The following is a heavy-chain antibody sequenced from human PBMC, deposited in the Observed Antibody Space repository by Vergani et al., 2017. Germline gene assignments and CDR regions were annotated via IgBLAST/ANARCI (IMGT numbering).Heavy chain of an antibody. Sequence: EVQLVESGGGLVQPGGSLRLSCTASGFTFSSYWMSWVRQAPGKGLEWVANIKQDGSEKYYVDSVKGRFTISRDHAKNSLYLQMNSLRAEDTAVYYCARGEQQLPRFRPGYYFDYGGQGTLVTVS. CDR1: GFTFSSYW. D-gene: IGHD6-13*01. J-gene: IGHJ4*02. V-gene: IGHV3-7*01. CDR3: ARGEQQLPRFRPGYYFDY. CDR2: IKQDGSEK.